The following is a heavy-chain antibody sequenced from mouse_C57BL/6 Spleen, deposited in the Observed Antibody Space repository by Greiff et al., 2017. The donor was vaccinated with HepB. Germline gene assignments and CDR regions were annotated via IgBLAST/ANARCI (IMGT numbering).Heavy chain of an antibody. V-gene: IGHV1-76*01. Sequence: VQLQQSGAELVRPGASVKLSCKASGYTFTDYYINWVKQRPGQGLEWIARIYPGSGNTYYNEKFKGKATLTAEKSSSTAYMQLSSLTSEDSAVYFCAGSWDGGFAYWGQGTLVTVSA. CDR1: GYTFTDYY. J-gene: IGHJ3*01. D-gene: IGHD4-1*01. CDR3: AGSWDGGFAY. CDR2: IYPGSGNT.